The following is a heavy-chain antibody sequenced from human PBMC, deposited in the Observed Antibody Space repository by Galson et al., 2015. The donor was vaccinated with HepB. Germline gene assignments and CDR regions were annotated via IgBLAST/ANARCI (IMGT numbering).Heavy chain of an antibody. CDR1: GFTFSNYG. CDR3: AREDRYAYIGTYDL. J-gene: IGHJ4*02. Sequence: SLRLSCAASGFTFSNYGMHWVRQAPGKGLEWVALIWKDGSNKHYADSVKGRFSISKDNSKNVVYLQMNSLGDDDTATYFCAREDRYAYIGTYDLWGQGARVTVSS. D-gene: IGHD1-7*01. CDR2: IWKDGSNK. V-gene: IGHV3-33*01.